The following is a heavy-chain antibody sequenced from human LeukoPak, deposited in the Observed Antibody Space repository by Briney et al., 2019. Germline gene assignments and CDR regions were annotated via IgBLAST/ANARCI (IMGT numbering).Heavy chain of an antibody. V-gene: IGHV4-4*07. J-gene: IGHJ2*01. D-gene: IGHD2-2*01. CDR3: ARSDVVPAAVHRRYWYFDL. CDR1: GGSISSYY. CDR2: IYTSGST. Sequence: PSETLSLTCTVSGGSISSYYWSWIRQPAGKGLEWIGRIYTSGSTNYNPSLKSRVTMSVDTSKNQFSLKLSSVTAADTAVYYCARSDVVPAAVHRRYWYFDLWGRGTLVTVSS.